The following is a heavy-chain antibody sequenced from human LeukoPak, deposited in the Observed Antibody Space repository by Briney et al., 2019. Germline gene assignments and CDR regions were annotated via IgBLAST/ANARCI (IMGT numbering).Heavy chain of an antibody. J-gene: IGHJ3*02. CDR2: IYYSGST. Sequence: SETLSLTCTVSGGSISSYYWSWIRQPPGKGLEWIGYIYYSGSTNYNPSLKSRVTISVDTSKNQFSLKLSSVTAADTAVYYCARAGRYYDSSGPDDAFDIWGQGTMVTVSS. D-gene: IGHD3-22*01. V-gene: IGHV4-59*01. CDR1: GGSISSYY. CDR3: ARAGRYYDSSGPDDAFDI.